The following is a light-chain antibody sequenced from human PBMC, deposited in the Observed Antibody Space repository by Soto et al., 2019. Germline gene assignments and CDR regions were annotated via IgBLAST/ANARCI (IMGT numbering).Light chain of an antibody. CDR2: RTS. Sequence: VVTQEPSLTVSPGGTVTLTCALTTGAVTSDYYPNWFQRRPGQALRTLIYRTSNKHSWTPARFSGSLLGGKAALTLSGVQPEDEADYYCVLLYGGAWVFGGGTKLTVL. V-gene: IGLV7-43*01. CDR3: VLLYGGAWV. CDR1: TGAVTSDYY. J-gene: IGLJ3*02.